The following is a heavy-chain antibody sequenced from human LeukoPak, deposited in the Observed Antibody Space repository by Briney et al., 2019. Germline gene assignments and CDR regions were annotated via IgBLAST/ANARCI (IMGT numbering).Heavy chain of an antibody. V-gene: IGHV3-23*01. J-gene: IGHJ6*03. CDR1: GFTFSSYG. CDR3: TTDQSGGEVYYYYYYMDV. Sequence: GGTLRLSCAVSGFTFSSYGMSWVRQAPGKGLEWVSGISGSGGSTYYAAPVKGRFTISRDDSKNTLYLQMNSLKTEDTAVYYCTTDQSGGEVYYYYYYMDVWGKGTTVTVSS. D-gene: IGHD2-21*01. CDR2: ISGSGGST.